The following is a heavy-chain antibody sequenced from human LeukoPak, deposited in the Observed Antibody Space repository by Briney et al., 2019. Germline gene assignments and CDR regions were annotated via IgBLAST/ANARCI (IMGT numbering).Heavy chain of an antibody. D-gene: IGHD7-27*01. V-gene: IGHV3-66*02. J-gene: IGHJ4*02. CDR2: IYSGGST. CDR3: ATRKTWALDY. Sequence: GGSLRLSCAASGFTVSSNYMSWVRQAPRKGLEWVSVIYSGGSTYYADSVKGRFTISRDNSKNTLYLQMNSLRAEDTAVYYCATRKTWALDYWGQGTLVTVSS. CDR1: GFTVSSNY.